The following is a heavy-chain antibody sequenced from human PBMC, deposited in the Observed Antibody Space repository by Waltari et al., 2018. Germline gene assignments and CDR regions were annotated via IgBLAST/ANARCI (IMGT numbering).Heavy chain of an antibody. D-gene: IGHD6-19*01. CDR3: ARQFSSGWYSEY. CDR2: INHRGST. V-gene: IGHV4-34*01. Sequence: QVQLQQWGAGLLKPSETLSLTCAVYGGSFSGYYWSWIRQSPGKGLEWIGEINHRGSTTYNPSLKSRVTISVDTSKNQFSLKVSSVTAADTAVYYCARQFSSGWYSEYWGQGTLVTVSS. J-gene: IGHJ4*02. CDR1: GGSFSGYY.